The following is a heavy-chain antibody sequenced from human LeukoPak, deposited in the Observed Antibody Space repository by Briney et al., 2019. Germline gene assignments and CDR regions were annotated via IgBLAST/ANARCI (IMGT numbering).Heavy chain of an antibody. CDR2: IKKDASET. J-gene: IGHJ3*02. CDR1: GLTIFKSW. Sequence: GGSLTLSCAASGLTIFKSWMSWVRQAPGKGLEWVAIIKKDASETYYLDSVKGQFTISRDKAKKSIYMQMTRVRGEDTAVYYCARVAGEASGYHPFDIWGQGTMVTASS. D-gene: IGHD3-22*01. V-gene: IGHV3-7*01. CDR3: ARVAGEASGYHPFDI.